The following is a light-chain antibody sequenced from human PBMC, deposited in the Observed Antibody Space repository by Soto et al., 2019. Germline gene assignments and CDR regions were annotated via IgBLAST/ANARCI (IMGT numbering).Light chain of an antibody. V-gene: IGLV2-14*01. Sequence: ALTQPSSVSGSPGQSITISCTGTSSDIGNYDFVSWYQQVPGTAPKAMIYEVSSRPSGVSNRFSGSKSGNTASLTISGLQAEDEAYYYCSSYTTSTSFILFGGGTKVTVL. CDR2: EVS. J-gene: IGLJ2*01. CDR1: SSDIGNYDF. CDR3: SSYTTSTSFIL.